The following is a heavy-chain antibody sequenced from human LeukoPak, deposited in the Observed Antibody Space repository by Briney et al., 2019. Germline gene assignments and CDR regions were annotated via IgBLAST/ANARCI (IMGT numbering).Heavy chain of an antibody. CDR2: INSGGSTI. Sequence: GGSLRLSCAASGFTFSSYEMNWVRQAPGKGLEWVSYINSGGSTIYYADSVKGRFTISRDNAKKSLYLQMNSLRAEDTAVYYCATSRRGFGGLWGYWGQETLVTVSS. D-gene: IGHD3-10*01. J-gene: IGHJ4*02. CDR3: ATSRRGFGGLWGY. V-gene: IGHV3-48*03. CDR1: GFTFSSYE.